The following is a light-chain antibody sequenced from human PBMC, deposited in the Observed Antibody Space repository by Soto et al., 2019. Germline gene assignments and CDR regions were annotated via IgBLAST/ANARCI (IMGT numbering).Light chain of an antibody. Sequence: DIQMTQSPSSLSASVGDRVTITCRASQGISNYVAWYQQKPGKVPKLLIYAASTLQSGVPSRFSGSGSGTDFTLTISSLPPEDVATYYCQKYNSAPLTFGGGTKVDIK. V-gene: IGKV1-27*01. CDR1: QGISNY. J-gene: IGKJ4*01. CDR2: AAS. CDR3: QKYNSAPLT.